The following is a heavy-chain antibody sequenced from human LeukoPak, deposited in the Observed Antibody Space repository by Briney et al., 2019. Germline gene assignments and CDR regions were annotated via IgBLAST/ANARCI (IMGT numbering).Heavy chain of an antibody. V-gene: IGHV4-59*10. J-gene: IGHJ4*02. Sequence: SETLSLTCAVYGGSFSGYYWSWIRQTAGKGLEWIGRIYPSGDSQYSPSFRSRATISLDTRNQFSLKLSSVTAADTAVYFCARGYDRNGYQSRGFDYWGQGALVNVSS. D-gene: IGHD3-22*01. CDR2: IYPSGDS. CDR3: ARGYDRNGYQSRGFDY. CDR1: GGSFSGYY.